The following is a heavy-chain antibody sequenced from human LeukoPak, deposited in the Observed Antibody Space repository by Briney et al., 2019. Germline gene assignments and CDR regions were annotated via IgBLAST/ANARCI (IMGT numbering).Heavy chain of an antibody. CDR3: ARHQPGDILTEDAFDI. D-gene: IGHD3-9*01. J-gene: IGHJ3*02. Sequence: PSETLSLTCAVYGGSFGGYYWSWIRQPPGKGLEWIGEINHSGSTNYNPSLKSRVTISVDTSKNQFSLKLSSVTAADTAVYYCARHQPGDILTEDAFDIWGQGTMVTVSS. CDR1: GGSFGGYY. CDR2: INHSGST. V-gene: IGHV4-34*01.